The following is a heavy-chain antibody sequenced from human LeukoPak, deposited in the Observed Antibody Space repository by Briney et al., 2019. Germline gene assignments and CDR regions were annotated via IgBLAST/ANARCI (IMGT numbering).Heavy chain of an antibody. D-gene: IGHD6-19*01. Sequence: PSETLSLTCTVSGGSVSGYYWSWIRQSPGRGLEWIGYINYSGSINYNPSLKSRVTISADTSKNQFSLKLSSVTAADTAVYYCARESVAVAGDYFDYWGQGTLVTVSS. CDR3: ARESVAVAGDYFDY. J-gene: IGHJ4*02. V-gene: IGHV4-59*02. CDR2: INYSGSI. CDR1: GGSVSGYY.